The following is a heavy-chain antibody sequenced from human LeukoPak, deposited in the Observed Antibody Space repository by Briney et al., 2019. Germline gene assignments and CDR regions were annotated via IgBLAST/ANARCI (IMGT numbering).Heavy chain of an antibody. J-gene: IGHJ4*02. CDR2: ISYDGSNK. D-gene: IGHD2-15*01. CDR1: GFTFSSYG. Sequence: GGSLRLSCAASGFTFSSYGMHWVRQAPGKGLEWVAVISYDGSNKYYADSVKGRFTISRDNSKNTLYLQMNSLRAEDTAVYYCARERYCSGGSCSTHFDYWGQGTLVTVSS. V-gene: IGHV3-30*03. CDR3: ARERYCSGGSCSTHFDY.